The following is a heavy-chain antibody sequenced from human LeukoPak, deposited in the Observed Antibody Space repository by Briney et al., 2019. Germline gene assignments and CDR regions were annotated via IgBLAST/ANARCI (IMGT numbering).Heavy chain of an antibody. CDR2: ISYDGSNK. Sequence: PGRSLRLSCAASGFTFSSYGMHWVRQAPGKGLEWVAVISYDGSNKYYADSVKGRFTTSRDNSKNTLYLQMNSLRAEDTAVYYCAKERSRATVPLDYWGQGTLVTVSS. D-gene: IGHD4-17*01. J-gene: IGHJ4*02. CDR3: AKERSRATVPLDY. CDR1: GFTFSSYG. V-gene: IGHV3-30*18.